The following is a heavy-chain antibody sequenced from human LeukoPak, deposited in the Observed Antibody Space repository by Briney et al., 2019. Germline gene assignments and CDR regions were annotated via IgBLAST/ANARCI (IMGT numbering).Heavy chain of an antibody. Sequence: PGGSLRLSCAASGFTFNDYWMTWVRQAPGKGLEWVAHIKQDGSEKYYVDSLKGRFTISRDNAKNSLFLQMNSLRAEDTAVYYCVRDCSSASLSSGCYYAMDVWGKGTKVTVSS. CDR1: GFTFNDYW. J-gene: IGHJ6*04. D-gene: IGHD2-2*01. CDR2: IKQDGSEK. CDR3: VRDCSSASLSSGCYYAMDV. V-gene: IGHV3-7*03.